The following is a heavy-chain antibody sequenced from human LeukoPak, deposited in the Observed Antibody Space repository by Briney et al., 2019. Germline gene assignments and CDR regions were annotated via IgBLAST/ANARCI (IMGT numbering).Heavy chain of an antibody. CDR2: INHSGST. CDR1: GGSFSGYY. J-gene: IGHJ5*02. D-gene: IGHD6-13*01. V-gene: IGHV4-34*01. Sequence: PSETLSLTCAVYGGSFSGYYWSWIRQPPGKGLEWIGEINHSGSTNYNPSLKSRVTISVDTSKNQFSLKLSSVTAADTAVYYCARGIAAAAVIRSWFDPWGQGTLVTVSS. CDR3: ARGIAAAAVIRSWFDP.